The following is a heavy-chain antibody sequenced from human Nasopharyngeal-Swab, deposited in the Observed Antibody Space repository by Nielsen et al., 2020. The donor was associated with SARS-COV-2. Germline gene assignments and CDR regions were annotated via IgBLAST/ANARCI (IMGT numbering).Heavy chain of an antibody. D-gene: IGHD6-25*01. CDR3: ASSQQRLGSYYYYYMDV. J-gene: IGHJ6*03. V-gene: IGHV7-4-1*02. CDR2: INTNTGNP. Sequence: ASVKVSCKASGYTFTSYAMNWVRQAPGQGLEWMGWINTNTGNPTYAQGFTGRFVFSLDTSVSTAYLQISSLKAEDTAVYYCASSQQRLGSYYYYYMDVWGKGTTVTVSS. CDR1: GYTFTSYA.